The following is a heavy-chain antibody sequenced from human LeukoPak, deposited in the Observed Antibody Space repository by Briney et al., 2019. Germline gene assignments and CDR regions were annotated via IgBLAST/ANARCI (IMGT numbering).Heavy chain of an antibody. D-gene: IGHD3-16*01. J-gene: IGHJ4*02. CDR1: GGSFSGYY. V-gene: IGHV4-34*01. CDR2: INHSGST. Sequence: SETLSLTCAVYGGSFSGYYWGWIRQPPGKGLEWIGEINHSGSTNYNPSLKSRVTISVDTSKNQFSLKLSSVTAADTAVYYCARRRPRAYYFDYWGQGTLVTVSS. CDR3: ARRRPRAYYFDY.